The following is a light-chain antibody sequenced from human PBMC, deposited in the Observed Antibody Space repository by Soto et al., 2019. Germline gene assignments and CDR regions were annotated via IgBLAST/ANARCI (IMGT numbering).Light chain of an antibody. V-gene: IGKV1-5*01. Sequence: DIQMTQSPSTLSASIGDRVTIACRASQSISNWLAWYQQKPGKAPKHLIYDVSTLESGVPSRFSGSGSGTEYTLTISSLQPDDFATYYCQQYNSYSSTFGQGTRLEIK. J-gene: IGKJ5*01. CDR3: QQYNSYSST. CDR2: DVS. CDR1: QSISNW.